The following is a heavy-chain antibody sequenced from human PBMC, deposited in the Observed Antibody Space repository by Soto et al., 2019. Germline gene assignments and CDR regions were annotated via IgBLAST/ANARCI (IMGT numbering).Heavy chain of an antibody. J-gene: IGHJ5*02. D-gene: IGHD3-9*01. Sequence: QVQLQESGPGLVKPSETLSLTCTVSGGSISSYYWSWIRQPPGKGLEWIGYIYYSGSTNYNPSLKSRVTISVDTSKTQFSLKLSSVTAADTAVYYCARETYDILTGYYPRANWFDPWGQGTLVTVSS. V-gene: IGHV4-59*01. CDR2: IYYSGST. CDR3: ARETYDILTGYYPRANWFDP. CDR1: GGSISSYY.